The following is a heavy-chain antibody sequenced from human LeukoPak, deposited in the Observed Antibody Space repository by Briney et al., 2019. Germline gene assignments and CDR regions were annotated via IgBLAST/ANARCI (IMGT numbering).Heavy chain of an antibody. CDR2: INLDGSKK. CDR3: GRNGRTWNK. CDR1: GFTFSSHW. D-gene: IGHD1/OR15-1a*01. J-gene: IGHJ4*02. Sequence: GGSLRLSCAASGFTFSSHWMSWVSQAPGRGLEWVANINLDGSKKFYVDSVKGRFSISRDNAKNSLSLQMKSLRAEDTAIYYCGRNGRTWNKWGQGTLVTVSS. V-gene: IGHV3-7*01.